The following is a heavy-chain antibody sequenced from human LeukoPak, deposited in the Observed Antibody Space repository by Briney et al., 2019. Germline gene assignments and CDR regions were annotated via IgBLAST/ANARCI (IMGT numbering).Heavy chain of an antibody. CDR3: ARGGGFGELFSYYFDY. CDR2: IYHSGGT. V-gene: IGHV4-30-2*01. J-gene: IGHJ4*02. CDR1: GGSISSGGYS. D-gene: IGHD3-10*01. Sequence: SETLSLTCAVSGGSISSGGYSWSWIRQPPGKGLEWIGYIYHSGGTYYNPSLKSRVTISVDRSKNQFSLKLSSVTAADTAVYYCARGGGFGELFSYYFDYWGQGTLVTVSS.